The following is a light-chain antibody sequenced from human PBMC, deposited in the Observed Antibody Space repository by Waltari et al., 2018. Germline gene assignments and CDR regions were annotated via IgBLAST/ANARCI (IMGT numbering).Light chain of an antibody. J-gene: IGKJ1*01. CDR1: QSVSRA. CDR3: QHYVRLPAT. CDR2: GAS. Sequence: EIVLTQSPGSLSPSPGARVTLSCRASQSVSRALAWYQQKPGQAPRLLIFGASNRATGIPDRFSGSGSETDFSLTISRLEPEDFAVYYCQHYVRLPATFGRGTKVEIK. V-gene: IGKV3-20*01.